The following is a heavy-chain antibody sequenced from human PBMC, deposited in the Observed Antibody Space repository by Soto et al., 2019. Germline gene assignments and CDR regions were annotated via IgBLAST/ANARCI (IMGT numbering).Heavy chain of an antibody. D-gene: IGHD1-26*01. J-gene: IGHJ4*02. Sequence: GGSLRLSYAASGFSFTSYALSWVRQAPGKGLEWVSTISGSDGKTYYADSVKGRFSISRDASKTTLYLQMNSLRVEDTAVYYCARWSFLDYWGQGTRVTVSS. V-gene: IGHV3-23*01. CDR1: GFSFTSYA. CDR2: ISGSDGKT. CDR3: ARWSFLDY.